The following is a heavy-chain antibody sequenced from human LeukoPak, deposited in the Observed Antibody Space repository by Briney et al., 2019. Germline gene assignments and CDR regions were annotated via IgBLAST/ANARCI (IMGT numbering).Heavy chain of an antibody. CDR2: IYYDGST. Sequence: SETLSLTCTVSGGSITYYYWSRIRQPPGKGLEWMGYIYYDGSTNYNPSLKSRVTISVDTSKNQFSLRLTSVTAADTAVYYCARVGVAGPYYFDYWGQGTLVTVSS. CDR3: ARVGVAGPYYFDY. CDR1: GGSITYYY. V-gene: IGHV4-59*01. J-gene: IGHJ4*02. D-gene: IGHD6-19*01.